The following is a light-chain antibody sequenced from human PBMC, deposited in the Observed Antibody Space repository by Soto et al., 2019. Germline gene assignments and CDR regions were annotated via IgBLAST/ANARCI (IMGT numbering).Light chain of an antibody. J-gene: IGKJ2*01. Sequence: DIQMTQSPSSLSASVGDRVTITCRASQTISTYLNWYQQNPGKAPKLLIYAASNLQNGVPSRFSCSGSGTDFTLTIRSLQPEDFATYYCQKSSSIPYTFGQGTKLEIK. CDR1: QTISTY. CDR3: QKSSSIPYT. CDR2: AAS. V-gene: IGKV1-39*01.